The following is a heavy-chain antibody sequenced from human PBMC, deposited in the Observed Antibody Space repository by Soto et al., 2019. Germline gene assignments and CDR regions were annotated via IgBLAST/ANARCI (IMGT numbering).Heavy chain of an antibody. CDR2: IKKKTDGGTT. CDR3: RTQWLD. Sequence: EVQLVESGGGLVKPGGSLRLSCAASGFTFSDAWMSWVRQAPGKGLEWVGLIKKKTDGGTTDYAAPVKGRFTISRDDSKYTLYLQMSSLKTDDTAVYYCRTQWLDWGQGTLVTVSS. J-gene: IGHJ4*02. V-gene: IGHV3-15*01. CDR1: GFTFSDAW. D-gene: IGHD6-19*01.